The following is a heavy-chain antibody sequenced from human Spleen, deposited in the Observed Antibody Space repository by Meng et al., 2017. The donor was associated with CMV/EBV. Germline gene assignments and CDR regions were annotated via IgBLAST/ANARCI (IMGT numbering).Heavy chain of an antibody. J-gene: IGHJ6*02. CDR1: GVIFSSYA. Sequence: SVKVSCKASGVIFSSYAISWVRQAPGQGLEWMGGIMPMFGTANYGQRFQGRVTITTDESTTTAYMELSGLRSEDTAVYYCARTPPWPYDILTDYYYAIDVWGQGTTVTVSS. D-gene: IGHD3-9*01. V-gene: IGHV1-69*05. CDR3: ARTPPWPYDILTDYYYAIDV. CDR2: IMPMFGTA.